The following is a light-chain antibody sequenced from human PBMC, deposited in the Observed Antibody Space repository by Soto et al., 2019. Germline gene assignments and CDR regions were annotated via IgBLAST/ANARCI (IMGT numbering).Light chain of an antibody. Sequence: DIQMTQSPSTLSASVGDRVTITCRASQSISSWLAWYQQKPGKAPKLLIYKASTLESGVPSRFSGRGSGTEFTLTINSLQPDDFATYYCQQYNSSPWTFGQETKVEIK. CDR3: QQYNSSPWT. CDR2: KAS. J-gene: IGKJ1*01. V-gene: IGKV1-5*03. CDR1: QSISSW.